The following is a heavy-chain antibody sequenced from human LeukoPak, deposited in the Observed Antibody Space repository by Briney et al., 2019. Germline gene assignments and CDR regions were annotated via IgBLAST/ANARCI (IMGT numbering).Heavy chain of an antibody. CDR2: ISYDGSNK. V-gene: IGHV3-30*14. D-gene: IGHD4-17*01. Sequence: GGSLRLSCAASGFTFSSYAMHWVRQAPGKGLEWVAVISYDGSNKYYADSVKGRFTISRDNSKNTLYLQMNSLRAEDTAVYYCAREVGDGAVDYWGQGTLVTVSS. J-gene: IGHJ4*02. CDR3: AREVGDGAVDY. CDR1: GFTFSSYA.